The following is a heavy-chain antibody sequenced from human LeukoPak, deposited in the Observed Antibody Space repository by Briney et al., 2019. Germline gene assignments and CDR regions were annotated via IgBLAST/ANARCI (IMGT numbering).Heavy chain of an antibody. J-gene: IGHJ4*02. CDR3: ARGRAGTD. Sequence: SETLSLTCAVYGGSFSGYYWSWIRQPPGKGLEWIGEINHSGSTNYNPSLKSRVTISVDTSKNQFSLKLSSVTAEDTAVYYCARGRAGTDWGQGTLVTVSS. D-gene: IGHD6-19*01. CDR1: GGSFSGYY. V-gene: IGHV4-34*01. CDR2: INHSGST.